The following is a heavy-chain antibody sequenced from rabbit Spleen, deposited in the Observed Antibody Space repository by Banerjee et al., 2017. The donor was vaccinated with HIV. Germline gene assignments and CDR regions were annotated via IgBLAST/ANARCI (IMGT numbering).Heavy chain of an antibody. CDR1: GFSFNSDY. CDR2: IYAGSSGST. Sequence: QSLEESGGDLVKPGASLTLTCTASGFSFNSDYMCWVRQPPGKGLEWIACIYAGSSGSTYSATWAKGRFTISKTSSTTVTLQMTSLTAADTATYFCARDLTGVIGWSFYLWGQGTLVTVS. J-gene: IGHJ4*01. D-gene: IGHD1-1*01. CDR3: ARDLTGVIGWSFYL. V-gene: IGHV1S40*01.